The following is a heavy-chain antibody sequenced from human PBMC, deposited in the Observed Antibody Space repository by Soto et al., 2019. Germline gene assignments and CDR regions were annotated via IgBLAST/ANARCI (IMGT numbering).Heavy chain of an antibody. Sequence: ASVKVSCKASGYTFTGYYIYWVRQAPGQGLEWMGRINANTGDTKYSQRFQGWVTMTTDTSTNTAYMELRSLKSDDTAVYYCARSAPFDIYAIAPVEFWGQGTLVTVSS. CDR3: ARSAPFDIYAIAPVEF. CDR1: GYTFTGYY. CDR2: INANTGDT. V-gene: IGHV1-2*04. D-gene: IGHD3-9*01. J-gene: IGHJ4*02.